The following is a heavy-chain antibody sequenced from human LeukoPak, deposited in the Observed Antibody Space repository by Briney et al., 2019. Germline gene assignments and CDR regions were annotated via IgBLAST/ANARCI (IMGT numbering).Heavy chain of an antibody. V-gene: IGHV1-46*01. J-gene: IGHJ5*02. Sequence: ASVKVSCKASGYAFTSYYMHWVQQAPGQGLEWMGIINPSGGSTSYAQKFQGRVTMTRDTSTSTVYMELSSLRSEDTAVYYCARGLGATTRVKYNWFDPWGQGTLVTVSS. CDR2: INPSGGST. CDR1: GYAFTSYY. D-gene: IGHD1-26*01. CDR3: ARGLGATTRVKYNWFDP.